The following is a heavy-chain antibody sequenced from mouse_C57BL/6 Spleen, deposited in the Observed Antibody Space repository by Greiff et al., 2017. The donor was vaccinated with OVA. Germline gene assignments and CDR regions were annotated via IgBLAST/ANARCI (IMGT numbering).Heavy chain of an antibody. CDR1: GYTFTSYG. D-gene: IGHD1-1*01. CDR2: IYPRSGNT. CDR3: ARYYGSSLGYFDY. J-gene: IGHJ2*01. Sequence: VQVVESGAELARPGASVKLSCKASGYTFTSYGISWVKQRTGQGLEWIGEIYPRSGNTYYNEKFKGKATLTADKSSSTAYMELRSLTSEDSAVYFCARYYGSSLGYFDYWGQGTTLTVSS. V-gene: IGHV1-81*01.